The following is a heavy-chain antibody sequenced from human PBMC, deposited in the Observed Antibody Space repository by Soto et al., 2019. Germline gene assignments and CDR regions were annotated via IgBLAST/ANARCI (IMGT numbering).Heavy chain of an antibody. CDR2: ISSSGSTI. Sequence: QVQLVESGGGLVKPGGSLRLSCAASGFTFSAYYMSWIRQAPGQGLEWVTYISSSGSTIYYADSEKGRFTISRDNAKNSLYLQMNSLRAEDTAVYYWARDRDDYGDYPIDYWGQGTLVTVSS. CDR3: ARDRDDYGDYPIDY. J-gene: IGHJ4*02. CDR1: GFTFSAYY. D-gene: IGHD4-17*01. V-gene: IGHV3-11*01.